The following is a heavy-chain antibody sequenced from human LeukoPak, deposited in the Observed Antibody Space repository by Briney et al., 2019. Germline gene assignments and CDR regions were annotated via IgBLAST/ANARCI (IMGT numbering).Heavy chain of an antibody. V-gene: IGHV3-11*01. CDR3: ARDNYYDSSGYYYGYYYYYGMDV. J-gene: IGHJ6*02. CDR2: ISSSGSTI. D-gene: IGHD3-22*01. Sequence: GGSLRLSCAASGFTFSDYYMSWIRQAPGNGLEWVSYISSSGSTIYYADSVMGRFTISRDNAKNSLYLQMNSLRAEDTAVYYCARDNYYDSSGYYYGYYYYYGMDVWGQGTTVTVSS. CDR1: GFTFSDYY.